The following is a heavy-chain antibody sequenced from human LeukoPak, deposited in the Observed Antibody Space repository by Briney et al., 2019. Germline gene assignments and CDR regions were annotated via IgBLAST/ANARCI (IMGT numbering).Heavy chain of an antibody. CDR2: INPNSGGT. CDR1: GYTFTGYY. CDR3: ARDLGYCSSTSCYVCYYYGMDV. D-gene: IGHD2-2*01. Sequence: VASVKVSCKASGYTFTGYYMHWVRQAPGQGLEWMGWINPNSGGTNYAQKFQGRVTMTRDTSISTAYMELSRLRSDDTAVYYCARDLGYCSSTSCYVCYYYGMDVWGQGTTVTVSS. J-gene: IGHJ6*02. V-gene: IGHV1-2*02.